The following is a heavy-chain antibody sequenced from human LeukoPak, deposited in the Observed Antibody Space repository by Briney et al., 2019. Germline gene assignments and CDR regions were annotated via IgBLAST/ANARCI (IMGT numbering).Heavy chain of an antibody. V-gene: IGHV4-34*01. CDR2: INHSGST. CDR3: ARVLSGTWFDP. CDR1: GGSFSGYY. Sequence: PSETLSLTCAVYGGSFSGYYWSWIRQPPGKGLEWIGEINHSGSTNYNPSLKSRVTISVDTSKNQFSLKLSSVTAADTAVYYCARVLSGTWFDPWGRGTLVTVSS. D-gene: IGHD3-10*01. J-gene: IGHJ5*02.